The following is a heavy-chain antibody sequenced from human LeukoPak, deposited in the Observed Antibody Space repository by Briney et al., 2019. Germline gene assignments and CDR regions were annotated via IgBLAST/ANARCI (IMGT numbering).Heavy chain of an antibody. CDR1: GGSISSSGYF. CDR2: IYYSGNT. J-gene: IGHJ5*02. V-gene: IGHV4-39*01. CDR3: ARTSYYDILTGYSNWFDP. Sequence: SETLSLTCTVSGGSISSSGYFWGWIRQPPGKGLEWIGSIYYSGNTYYNPSLKSRVTISVDTSKNQLSLKLSSVTAADTAVYYCARTSYYDILTGYSNWFDPWGQGTLVTVSS. D-gene: IGHD3-9*01.